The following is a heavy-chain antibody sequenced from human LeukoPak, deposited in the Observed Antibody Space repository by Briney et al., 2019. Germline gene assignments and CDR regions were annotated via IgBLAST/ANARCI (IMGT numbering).Heavy chain of an antibody. Sequence: SETLSLTCTVSGGSISSYYWSWIRQPPGKGLEWIGYIYYSGSTNYNPSLKSRVTISVDTSKNQFSLKLSSVTAADTAVYYCARGTTGTTGYAFDIWGQGTMVTVSS. J-gene: IGHJ3*02. D-gene: IGHD1-1*01. CDR2: IYYSGST. V-gene: IGHV4-59*12. CDR3: ARGTTGTTGYAFDI. CDR1: GGSISSYY.